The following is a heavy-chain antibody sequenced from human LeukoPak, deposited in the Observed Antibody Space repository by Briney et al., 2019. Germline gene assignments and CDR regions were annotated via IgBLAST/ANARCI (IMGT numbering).Heavy chain of an antibody. CDR1: GGSISSSSYY. CDR3: ARLSGSYYSDFDY. J-gene: IGHJ4*02. CDR2: IYYSGSA. D-gene: IGHD1-26*01. V-gene: IGHV4-39*01. Sequence: SETLSLTCTVAGGSISSSSYYWGWIRQPPGKGLEWIGSIYYSGSAYYNPSLKSRVTISVDTSKNQFSLKLSSVTAADTAVYYCARLSGSYYSDFDYWGQGTLVTVSS.